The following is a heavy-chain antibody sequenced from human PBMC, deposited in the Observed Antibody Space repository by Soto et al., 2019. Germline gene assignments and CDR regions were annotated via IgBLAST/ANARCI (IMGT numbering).Heavy chain of an antibody. CDR1: GFTFSSYG. J-gene: IGHJ4*02. CDR2: ISYDGSNK. Sequence: GGSLRLSCAASGFTFSSYGMHWVRQAPGKGLEWVAVISYDGSNKYYADSVKGRFTISRDNSKNTLYLQMNSLRAEDTAVYYCAKGIDDSSGYPIPDYWGQGTLVTVSS. CDR3: AKGIDDSSGYPIPDY. D-gene: IGHD3-22*01. V-gene: IGHV3-30*18.